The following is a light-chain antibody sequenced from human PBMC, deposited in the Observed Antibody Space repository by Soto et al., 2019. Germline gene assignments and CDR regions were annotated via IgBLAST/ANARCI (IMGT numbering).Light chain of an antibody. CDR3: QRYNNWPLT. CDR2: DVS. V-gene: IGKV3-11*01. Sequence: EIVLTQSPATLSLSPGERGTLSCRASESVTNYLAWYQQKPGQAPRLLVYDVSNRATGIPARFSGGGSGTDFTLTINSLQSEDFAVYYCQRYNNWPLTFGGGTKVESK. CDR1: ESVTNY. J-gene: IGKJ4*01.